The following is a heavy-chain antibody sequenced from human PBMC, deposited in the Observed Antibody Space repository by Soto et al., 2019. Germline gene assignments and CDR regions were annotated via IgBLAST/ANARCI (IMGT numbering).Heavy chain of an antibody. CDR1: GFTFSSYA. V-gene: IGHV3-23*01. Sequence: EVQLLESGGGLVQPGGSLRLSCAASGFTFSSYAMSWVRQAPGKGLEWVSAISGSGGSTYYADSVKGRFTISRDNSKNTLYLKMNSLRAEDTAVYYCAKRGDYYDSSGHNDYWGQGTLVTVSS. J-gene: IGHJ4*02. CDR2: ISGSGGST. D-gene: IGHD3-22*01. CDR3: AKRGDYYDSSGHNDY.